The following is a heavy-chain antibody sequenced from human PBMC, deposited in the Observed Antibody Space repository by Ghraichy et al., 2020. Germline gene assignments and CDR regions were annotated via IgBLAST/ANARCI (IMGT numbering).Heavy chain of an antibody. V-gene: IGHV4-34*01. D-gene: IGHD3-22*01. CDR3: ARGVFGDYYDSSGYFKGELDY. CDR2: INHSGST. J-gene: IGHJ4*02. CDR1: GGSFSGYY. Sequence: SETLSLACAVYGGSFSGYYWSWIRQPPGKGLEWIGEINHSGSTNYNPSLKSRVTISVDTSKNQFSLKLSSVTAADTAVYYCARGVFGDYYDSSGYFKGELDYWGQGTLVTVSS.